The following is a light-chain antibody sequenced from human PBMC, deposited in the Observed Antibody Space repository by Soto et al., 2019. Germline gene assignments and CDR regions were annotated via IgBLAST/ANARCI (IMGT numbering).Light chain of an antibody. V-gene: IGLV2-8*01. CDR3: SSFEASNNLL. Sequence: LTQPPSVSVSPGQTASITCTGTSSDVGGYNYVSWYQQHPGKAPKLMIYEVSKRPSGVPDRFSGSKSGNTASLTVSGLQVEDEADYYCSSFEASNNLLFGGGTKLTVL. CDR1: SSDVGGYNY. CDR2: EVS. J-gene: IGLJ2*01.